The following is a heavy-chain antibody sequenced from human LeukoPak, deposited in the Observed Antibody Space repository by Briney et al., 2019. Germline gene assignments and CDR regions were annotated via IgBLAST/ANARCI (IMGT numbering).Heavy chain of an antibody. J-gene: IGHJ4*02. CDR2: IYYSGST. CDR3: ASTKRRDGYNYFDY. CDR1: GGSISSYY. V-gene: IGHV4-59*08. D-gene: IGHD5-24*01. Sequence: SETLSLTCTVSGGSISSYYWSWIRQPPGKGLEWIGYIYYSGSTNYNPSLKSRVTISVDTSKNQFSLKLSSVTAADTAVYCCASTKRRDGYNYFDYWGQGTLVTVSS.